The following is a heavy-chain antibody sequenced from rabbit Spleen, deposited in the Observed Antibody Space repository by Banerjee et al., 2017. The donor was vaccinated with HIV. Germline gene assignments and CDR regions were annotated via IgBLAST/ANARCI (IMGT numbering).Heavy chain of an antibody. Sequence: QSLEESGGDLVKPGASLTLTCTASGFSFGSNDYMCWVRQAPGKGLEWIACIYSGNSGYTYYATWATGRFTCSKTSSTTVTLQVTSLTAADTATYFCARDTGTSFSTYGMDLWGQGTLVTVS. D-gene: IGHD8-1*01. CDR2: IYSGNSGYT. J-gene: IGHJ3*01. CDR1: GFSFGSNDY. CDR3: ARDTGTSFSTYGMDL. V-gene: IGHV1S40*01.